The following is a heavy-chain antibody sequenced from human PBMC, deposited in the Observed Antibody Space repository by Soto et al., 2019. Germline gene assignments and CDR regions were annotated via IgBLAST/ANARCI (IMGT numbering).Heavy chain of an antibody. Sequence: QVQLQESGPGLVKPSVTLSLTCAVSGGSISSSNCWSWVRQPPGKGLEWIAEIYHSGSTNFNPTLKRRVTISVDKSKNPLSPKLNSMTATDTAVYYCARVSGSYYYGMDVWGQGTTVTVSS. J-gene: IGHJ6*02. V-gene: IGHV4-4*02. CDR3: ARVSGSYYYGMDV. CDR2: IYHSGST. CDR1: GGSISSSNC.